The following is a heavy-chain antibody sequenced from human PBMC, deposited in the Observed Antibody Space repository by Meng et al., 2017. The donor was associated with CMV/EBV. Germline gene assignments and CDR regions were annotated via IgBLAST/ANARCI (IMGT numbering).Heavy chain of an antibody. CDR1: GFTFSSYA. D-gene: IGHD3-3*01. CDR2: ISYDGSNK. J-gene: IGHJ4*02. Sequence: GESLKISCAASGFTFSSYAMHWVRQAPGKGLEWVAVISYDGSNKYYADSVKGRFTISRDNSKNTLYLQMNSLRAEDTAVYYCARPNLFGVVDYWGQGTLVTVSS. V-gene: IGHV3-30-3*01. CDR3: ARPNLFGVVDY.